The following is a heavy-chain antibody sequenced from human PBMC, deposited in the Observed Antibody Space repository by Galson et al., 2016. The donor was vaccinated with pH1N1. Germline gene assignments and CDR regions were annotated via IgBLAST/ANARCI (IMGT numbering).Heavy chain of an antibody. V-gene: IGHV3-15*01. D-gene: IGHD3-3*01. CDR3: SADVYDFWSVSGDY. CDR2: IKSKTDGGTT. Sequence: SLRLSCAASGFTFTNAWMSWVRQAPGKGLEWVGRIKSKTDGGTTDYAAPVKGRFTIARDDSKKMLYLQINNLKIEDTAVYYWSADVYDFWSVSGDYWGQGTLLTVSS. J-gene: IGHJ4*02. CDR1: GFTFTNAW.